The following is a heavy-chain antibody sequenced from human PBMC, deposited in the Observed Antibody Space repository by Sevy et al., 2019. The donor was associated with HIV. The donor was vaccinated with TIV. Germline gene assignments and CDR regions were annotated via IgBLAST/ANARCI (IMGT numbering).Heavy chain of an antibody. D-gene: IGHD3-22*01. V-gene: IGHV3-23*01. CDR3: AKGGGHYDPDEIGYYFYYYNMDV. CDR2: ISGSGTRT. J-gene: IGHJ6*03. CDR1: GFSFDSCG. Sequence: GGSLRLSCAVSGFSFDSCGMTWVRQAPGKGLEWVSGISGSGTRTYYADSVKGRFSISRDNSKNRLYLQMNILRSEDTAIYYCAKGGGHYDPDEIGYYFYYYNMDVWGKGTTVTVSS.